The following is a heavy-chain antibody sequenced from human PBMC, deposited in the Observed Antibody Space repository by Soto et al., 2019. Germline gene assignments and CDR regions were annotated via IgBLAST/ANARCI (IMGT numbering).Heavy chain of an antibody. D-gene: IGHD1-1*01. CDR3: AKWNGYGDH. V-gene: IGHV3-23*01. J-gene: IGHJ4*02. CDR2: VSGGSGTT. Sequence: EVQLLESGGGLVQPGGSLRLSCAVSGFSFSTYGVTWVRQAPGKGLEWVSGVSGGSGTTHYADSVKGRFTTTGDTSKNTVYLQMNSLRVEDTAVYYCAKWNGYGDHWGQGTLVTVSS. CDR1: GFSFSTYG.